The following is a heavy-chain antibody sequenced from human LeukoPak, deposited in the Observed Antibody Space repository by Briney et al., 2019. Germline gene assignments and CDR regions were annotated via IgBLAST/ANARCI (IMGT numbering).Heavy chain of an antibody. Sequence: PSETLSLTCTVSGGSISSSSYYWGWIRQPPGKGLEWIGSIYYSGSTYYNPSLKSRVTISVDTSKNQFSLKLSSVTAADTAVYYCAIAYYDPRYGMDVWGQGTTVTVSS. J-gene: IGHJ6*02. CDR2: IYYSGST. CDR1: GGSISSSSYY. CDR3: AIAYYDPRYGMDV. D-gene: IGHD3-3*01. V-gene: IGHV4-39*07.